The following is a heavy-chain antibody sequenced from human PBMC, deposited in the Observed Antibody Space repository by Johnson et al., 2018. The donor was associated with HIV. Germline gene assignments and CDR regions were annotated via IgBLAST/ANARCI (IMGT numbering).Heavy chain of an antibody. CDR2: ISYDGSNK. D-gene: IGHD3-3*01. CDR1: GFTFSSYA. CDR3: VRSFGVTTPGAFDI. V-gene: IGHV3-30-3*01. J-gene: IGHJ3*02. Sequence: QVQLVESGGGVVRPGGSLRLSCAASGFTFSSYAMHWVRQAPGKGLEWVAVISYDGSNKYYADSVTGRFTISRDNSENTMYLQMNNLRPDDTATYYCVRSFGVTTPGAFDIWGQGPMVTVSS.